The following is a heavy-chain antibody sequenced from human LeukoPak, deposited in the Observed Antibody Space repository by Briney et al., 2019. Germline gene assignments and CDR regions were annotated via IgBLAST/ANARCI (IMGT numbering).Heavy chain of an antibody. D-gene: IGHD2-2*01. J-gene: IGHJ5*02. V-gene: IGHV3-48*03. Sequence: PGGSLRLSCAASGFTVSSYEMNWVGQARGKGLEWVSYISSSGSTIYYADSVKGRFTISRDNAKNSLYLQMNSLRAEDTAVYYCARLYCGSTRCPFDPWGQGTLITVSS. CDR3: ARLYCGSTRCPFDP. CDR1: GFTVSSYE. CDR2: ISSSGSTI.